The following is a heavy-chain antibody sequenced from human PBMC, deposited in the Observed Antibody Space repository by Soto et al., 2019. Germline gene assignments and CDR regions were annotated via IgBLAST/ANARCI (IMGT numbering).Heavy chain of an antibody. CDR3: AKDKSTGEYSYYRARDV. V-gene: IGHV3-9*01. CDR2: ISWNSGQL. J-gene: IGHJ6*04. CDR1: GFNFENYA. D-gene: IGHD4-17*01. Sequence: EVLLVESGGGLVQPDRPLRLSCAASGFNFENYAMHWVRQAPGKGLEWVSGISWNSGQLDYAGSVRGRFTISRDNGKNSLYLEMNSLRPDDTALYFCAKDKSTGEYSYYRARDVWGRGTTVIVSS.